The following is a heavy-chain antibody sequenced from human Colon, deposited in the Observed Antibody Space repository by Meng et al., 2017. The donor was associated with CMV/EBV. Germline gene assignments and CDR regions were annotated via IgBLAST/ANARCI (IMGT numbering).Heavy chain of an antibody. CDR2: IYYTGST. Sequence: TVSGGSISSSNYYWGSIRQPPGKGLEWIGDIYYTGSTCYTPSLKSRVTMSVDKSKNQFSLKLSSMTAADTAVYYCARRRIVGASFDYWGQGTLVTVSS. D-gene: IGHD1-26*01. V-gene: IGHV4-39*01. CDR3: ARRRIVGASFDY. J-gene: IGHJ4*02. CDR1: GGSISSSNYY.